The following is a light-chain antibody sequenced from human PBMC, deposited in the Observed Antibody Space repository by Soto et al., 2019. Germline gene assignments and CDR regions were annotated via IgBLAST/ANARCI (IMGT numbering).Light chain of an antibody. V-gene: IGKV3-15*01. Sequence: IMLTQSPVTLSVSPGERVTLSCRASQRLSSNLAWYQQRPGQAPRLLIYGASIRATDIPARFIGSGSGTEFTLTISSLQSEDFAVYYCQQYINRPRTFGQGAKV. CDR3: QQYINRPRT. CDR1: QRLSSN. J-gene: IGKJ1*01. CDR2: GAS.